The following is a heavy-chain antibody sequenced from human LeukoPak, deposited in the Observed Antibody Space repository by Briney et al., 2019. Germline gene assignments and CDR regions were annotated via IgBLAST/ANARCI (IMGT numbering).Heavy chain of an antibody. V-gene: IGHV3-9*01. CDR2: ISWNGGSI. CDR3: AELGITMIGGV. J-gene: IGHJ6*04. CDR1: GITLDDYA. D-gene: IGHD3-10*02. Sequence: PGRSLRLSCAASGITLDDYAMHWVRQGPGKGLEWVSGISWNGGSIGYADSVKGRFTIYRDNAKNSLYLQMNSLRAEDTAVYYCAELGITMIGGVWGKGTTVTISS.